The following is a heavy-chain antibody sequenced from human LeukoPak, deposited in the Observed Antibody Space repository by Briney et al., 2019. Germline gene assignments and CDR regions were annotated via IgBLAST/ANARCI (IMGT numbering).Heavy chain of an antibody. CDR3: ARDRYDFWSGYPWFDP. J-gene: IGHJ5*02. V-gene: IGHV4-61*02. D-gene: IGHD3-3*01. Sequence: SQTLSLTCTASGASISSGSYYWRWLRQPAGKGLEWIGCIYTSGCTTYNPSLKSRVTISVHTSKTQFSLKLSSVTAADTAVYYCARDRYDFWSGYPWFDPWGQGTLVTVSS. CDR1: GASISSGSYY. CDR2: IYTSGCT.